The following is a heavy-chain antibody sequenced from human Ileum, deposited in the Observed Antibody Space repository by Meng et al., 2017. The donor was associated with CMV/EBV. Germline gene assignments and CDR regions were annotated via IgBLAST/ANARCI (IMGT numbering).Heavy chain of an antibody. J-gene: IGHJ6*02. Sequence: SCAASGFTFSTYAMSWVRQAPGKGLEWVSPISGSGGTTYYADSVKGRFTISRDNSKNKVYLQMNSLRAEDTAVYYCAKVKYYDFWSGSYKYYGMDVWGQGTTVTVSS. D-gene: IGHD3-3*01. CDR3: AKVKYYDFWSGSYKYYGMDV. CDR2: ISGSGGTT. V-gene: IGHV3-23*01. CDR1: GFTFSTYA.